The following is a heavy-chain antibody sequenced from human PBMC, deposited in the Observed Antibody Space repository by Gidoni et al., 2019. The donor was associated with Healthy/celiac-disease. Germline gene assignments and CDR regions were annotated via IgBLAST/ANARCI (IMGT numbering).Heavy chain of an antibody. D-gene: IGHD6-13*01. CDR1: GFTFSSYA. J-gene: IGHJ6*02. V-gene: IGHV3-23*01. Sequence: EVQLLESGGGLVQPGGSLRLSCAASGFTFSSYAMSWVRQAPGKGLEWVSAISGSGGSTYYADSVKGRFTISRDNSKNTLYLQMNSLRAEDTAVYYCAKDHSSSWYEDYYYGMDVWGQGTTVTVSS. CDR3: AKDHSSSWYEDYYYGMDV. CDR2: ISGSGGST.